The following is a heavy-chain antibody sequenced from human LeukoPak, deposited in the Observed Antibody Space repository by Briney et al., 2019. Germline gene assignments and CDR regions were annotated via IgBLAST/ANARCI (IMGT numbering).Heavy chain of an antibody. V-gene: IGHV4-59*04. D-gene: IGHD4-23*01. CDR1: GGSISNYY. J-gene: IGHJ1*01. Sequence: SETLSLTCTVSGGSISNYYWSWIRQPLGKELEWIGSIYYSGSTYYNPSLKSRVTISVDTSKNQFSLKLSSVTAADTAFYYCARYLDYGGNSRVFQHWGQGTLVTVSS. CDR2: IYYSGST. CDR3: ARYLDYGGNSRVFQH.